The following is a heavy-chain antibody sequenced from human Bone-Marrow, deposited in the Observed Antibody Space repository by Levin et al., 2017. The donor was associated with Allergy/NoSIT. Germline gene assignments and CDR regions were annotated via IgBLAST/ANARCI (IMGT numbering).Heavy chain of an antibody. D-gene: IGHD5/OR15-5a*01. Sequence: PGGSLRLSCKASGFTFYDRSVSWVRQAPGKGLEAVAFIKSQTLGGILDYAASVKGRFTISVDDSKSIAYLEMTSLKSEDTAVYYCTRWRESTSAGDTWGQGTLVTVSS. V-gene: IGHV3-49*04. J-gene: IGHJ5*02. CDR1: GFTFYDRS. CDR2: IKSQTLGGIL. CDR3: TRWRESTSAGDT.